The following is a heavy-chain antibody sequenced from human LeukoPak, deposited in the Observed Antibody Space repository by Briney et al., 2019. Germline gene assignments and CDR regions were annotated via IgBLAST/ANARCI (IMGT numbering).Heavy chain of an antibody. CDR3: GRDPGPGSSGWYSLLSYYYGMDV. J-gene: IGHJ6*02. D-gene: IGHD6-19*01. CDR1: GGSISSYY. V-gene: IGHV4-4*07. CDR2: IYTSGST. Sequence: SETLSLTCTVSGGSISSYYWSWIRQPAGKGLEWIGRIYTSGSTNYNPSLKSRVTMSVDTSKNQFSLKLSSVTAADTAVYYCGRDPGPGSSGWYSLLSYYYGMDVWGQGTTVTVSS.